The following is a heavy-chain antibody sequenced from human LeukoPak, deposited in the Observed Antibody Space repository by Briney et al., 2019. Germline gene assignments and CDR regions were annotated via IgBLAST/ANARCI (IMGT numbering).Heavy chain of an antibody. Sequence: SETLSLTCAVYGGSFSGYYWSWIRQPPGKGLEWIGEINHSGSTNYNPSLKSRVTISVDTSKNQFSLKLSSVTAADTAVYYCARAPAYSSSWHDYFDYWGQGTLVTVSS. CDR1: GGSFSGYY. D-gene: IGHD6-13*01. V-gene: IGHV4-34*01. J-gene: IGHJ4*02. CDR3: ARAPAYSSSWHDYFDY. CDR2: INHSGST.